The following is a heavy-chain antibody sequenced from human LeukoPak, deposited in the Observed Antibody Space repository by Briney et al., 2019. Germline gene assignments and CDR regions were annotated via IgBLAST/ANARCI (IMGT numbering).Heavy chain of an antibody. D-gene: IGHD1-26*01. CDR2: IYYSGST. CDR3: ARDGRWDAFDI. CDR1: GGSISSYY. Sequence: SETLSLTCTVSGGSISSYYWSWIRQPPGKGLEWIGYIYYSGSTNYNPSLKSRVTISVDTSKNQFSLKLSSVTAADTAVYYCARDGRWDAFDIWGQGTMVTVSS. J-gene: IGHJ3*02. V-gene: IGHV4-59*12.